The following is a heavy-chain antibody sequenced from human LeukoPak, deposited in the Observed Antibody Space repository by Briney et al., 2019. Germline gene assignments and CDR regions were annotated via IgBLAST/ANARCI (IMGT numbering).Heavy chain of an antibody. V-gene: IGHV4-59*01. CDR1: GGSISSYY. J-gene: IGHJ4*02. CDR3: ARDKGTSYLSSFDY. Sequence: SETLSLTCTVSGGSISSYYWSWIRQPPGKGLEWIGYIYYSGSTNYNPSLKSRVTISVDTSKNQSSLKLSSVTAADTAVYYCARDKGTSYLSSFDYWGQGTLVTVSS. CDR2: IYYSGST. D-gene: IGHD6-6*01.